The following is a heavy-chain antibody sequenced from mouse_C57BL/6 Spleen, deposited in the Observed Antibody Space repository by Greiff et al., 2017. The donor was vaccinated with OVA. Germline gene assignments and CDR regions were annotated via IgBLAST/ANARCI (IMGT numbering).Heavy chain of an antibody. CDR1: GYTFTSYW. J-gene: IGHJ2*01. Sequence: QVQLQQPGAELVKPGASVKLSCKASGYTFTSYWMHWVKQRPGQGLEWIGMIHPNSGSTNYNEKFKSKATLTVDKSSSTAYMQLSSLTSEDSAVYYCARPPIYYGNYLYYFDYWGQGTTLTVSS. V-gene: IGHV1-64*01. CDR2: IHPNSGST. CDR3: ARPPIYYGNYLYYFDY. D-gene: IGHD2-1*01.